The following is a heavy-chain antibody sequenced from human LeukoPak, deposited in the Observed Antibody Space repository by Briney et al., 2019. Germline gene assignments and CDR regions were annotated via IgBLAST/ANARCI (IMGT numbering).Heavy chain of an antibody. CDR2: MNPNSGNT. J-gene: IGHJ4*02. V-gene: IGHV1-8*03. CDR1: GYTFTSYD. Sequence: ASVKVSCKASGYTFTSYDINWVRQATGQGLEWMGWMNPNSGNTGYAQKFQGRVTITRNTSKSTAYMELSSLRSEDTAVYYCARGYFIERDYCSSTSCYPDYFDYWGQGTLVTVSS. CDR3: ARGYFIERDYCSSTSCYPDYFDY. D-gene: IGHD2-2*01.